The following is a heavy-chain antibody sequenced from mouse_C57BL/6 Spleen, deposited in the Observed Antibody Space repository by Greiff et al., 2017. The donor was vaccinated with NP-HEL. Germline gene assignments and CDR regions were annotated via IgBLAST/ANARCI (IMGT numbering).Heavy chain of an antibody. CDR1: GYTFTSYW. J-gene: IGHJ3*01. D-gene: IGHD2-4*01. CDR3: ARPYDDYGVGWFAY. V-gene: IGHV1-59*01. Sequence: VQLQQPGAELVRPGTSVKLSCKASGYTFTSYWMHWVKQRPGQGLEWIGVIDPSDSYTNYNQKFKGKATLTVDTSSSTAYMQLSSLTSEDSAVYYCARPYDDYGVGWFAYWGQGTLVTVSA. CDR2: IDPSDSYT.